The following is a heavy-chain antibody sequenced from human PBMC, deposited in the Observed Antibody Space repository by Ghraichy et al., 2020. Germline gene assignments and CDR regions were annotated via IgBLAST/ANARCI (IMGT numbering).Heavy chain of an antibody. V-gene: IGHV3-15*01. CDR2: IKSKTVGGTT. J-gene: IGHJ4*02. CDR3: TTESYSGSYWAFYY. D-gene: IGHD1-26*01. Sequence: GGSLRLSCAASGFIFNNVWMSWVRQAPGKGLEWVGRIKSKTVGGTTEYAAHVKGSFYISRDDSNTTVYLQMNSLKSEDTAVYYCTTESYSGSYWAFYYWGQGTLVTV. CDR1: GFIFNNVW.